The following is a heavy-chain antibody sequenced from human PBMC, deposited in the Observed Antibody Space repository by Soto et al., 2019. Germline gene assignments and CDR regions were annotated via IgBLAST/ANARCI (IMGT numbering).Heavy chain of an antibody. CDR3: ARDGYYYDSSGFEDAFDI. J-gene: IGHJ3*02. D-gene: IGHD3-22*01. Sequence: GGSLRLSCAASGFTFSSYGMHWVRQAPGKGLEWVAVIWYDGSNKYYADSVKGRFTISRDNSKNTLYLQMNSLRAEDTAVYYCARDGYYYDSSGFEDAFDIWGQGTMVTVSS. CDR1: GFTFSSYG. V-gene: IGHV3-33*01. CDR2: IWYDGSNK.